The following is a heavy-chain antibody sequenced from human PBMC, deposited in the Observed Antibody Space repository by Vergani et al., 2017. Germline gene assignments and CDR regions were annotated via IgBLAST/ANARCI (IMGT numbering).Heavy chain of an antibody. CDR3: AKDPGPYCGGDCYSF. V-gene: IGHV3-23*01. CDR1: GFTFSSYA. Sequence: EVQLLESGGGLVQPGGSLRLSCAASGFTFSSYAMSWVRQAPGKGLEWVSAISGSGGSTYYADSVKGRFTISRDNSKNTPYLQMNSLRAEDTAVYYCAKDPGPYCGGDCYSFWGQGTLVTVSS. D-gene: IGHD2-21*02. CDR2: ISGSGGST. J-gene: IGHJ4*02.